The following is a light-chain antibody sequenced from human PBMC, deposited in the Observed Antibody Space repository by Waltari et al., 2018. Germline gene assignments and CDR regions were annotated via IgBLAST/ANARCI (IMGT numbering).Light chain of an antibody. CDR1: QDISKY. V-gene: IGKV1-16*02. CDR3: QQYNTYPYT. Sequence: DIQMTQSPSSLSASVGDRGTITCRASQDISKYLAWFQQKPGKAPKSLIHAASNLQSGVPSKFSGSGSGTDFTLTISRLQPEDFATYYCQQYNTYPYTFGQGTKLEIK. J-gene: IGKJ2*01. CDR2: AAS.